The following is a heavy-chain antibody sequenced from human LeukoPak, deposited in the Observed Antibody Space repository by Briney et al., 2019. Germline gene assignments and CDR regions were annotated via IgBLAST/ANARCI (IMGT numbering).Heavy chain of an antibody. D-gene: IGHD3-22*01. CDR3: AKEEDYYYDSSGYYNY. Sequence: SCKASGYTFTSYHMHWVRQAPGKGLEWVSAISGSGGSTYYADSVKGRFTISRDNSKNTLYLQMNSLRAEDTAVYYCAKEEDYYYDSSGYYNYWGQGTLVTVSS. CDR2: ISGSGGST. J-gene: IGHJ4*02. V-gene: IGHV3-23*01. CDR1: GYTFTSYH.